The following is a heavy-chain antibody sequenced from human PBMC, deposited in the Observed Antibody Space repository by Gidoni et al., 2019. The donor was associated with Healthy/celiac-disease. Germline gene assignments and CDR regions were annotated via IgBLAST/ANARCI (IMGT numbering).Heavy chain of an antibody. CDR2: ISGSGGST. J-gene: IGHJ4*02. V-gene: IGHV3-23*01. CDR3: AKDRAWIQLWLAGFDY. D-gene: IGHD5-18*01. CDR1: GFTFSSYA. Sequence: EVQLLESGGGLVQPGGSLRLSCAASGFTFSSYAMSWVRQAPGKGLEWVSAISGSGGSTYYADSVKGRFTISRDNSKNTLYLQMNSLRAEDTAVYYCAKDRAWIQLWLAGFDYWGQGTLVTVSS.